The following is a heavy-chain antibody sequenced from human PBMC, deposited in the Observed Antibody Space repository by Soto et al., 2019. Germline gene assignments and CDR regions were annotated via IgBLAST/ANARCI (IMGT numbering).Heavy chain of an antibody. CDR2: ISGSGGST. CDR1: GFTFSSYV. V-gene: IGHV3-23*01. CDR3: AKDWYCSGGSCANRPWD. Sequence: GGSLRLSCAASGFTFSSYVMSWVRQAPGKGLEWVSAISGSGGSTYYADSVKGRFTISRDNSKNTLCLQMNSLRAEDTAVYYCAKDWYCSGGSCANRPWDWGQGTLVTVSS. J-gene: IGHJ4*02. D-gene: IGHD2-15*01.